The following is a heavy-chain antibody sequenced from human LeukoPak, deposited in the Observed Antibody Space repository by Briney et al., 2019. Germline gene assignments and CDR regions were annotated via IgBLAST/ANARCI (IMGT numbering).Heavy chain of an antibody. CDR1: GGTFSSYA. CDR2: IIPILGIA. Sequence: SVKVSCKASGGTFSSYAISWVRQAPGQGLEWMGRIIPILGIANYAQKFQGRVTITADKSTSTAYMELSSLRSEDTAVYYCARLGPYNYYYYYMDVWGKGTTVTVSS. J-gene: IGHJ6*03. V-gene: IGHV1-69*04. CDR3: ARLGPYNYYYYYMDV. D-gene: IGHD3-16*01.